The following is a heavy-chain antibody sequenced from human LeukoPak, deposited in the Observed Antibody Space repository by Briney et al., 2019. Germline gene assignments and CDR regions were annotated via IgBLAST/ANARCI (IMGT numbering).Heavy chain of an antibody. Sequence: PGRSLRLSCAASGFTFSSYGMHWVRQAPGKGLEWVAVISYDGSNKYYADSVKGRFTISRDNSKNTLYLQMNSLRAEDTAVYYCAKTRNSYYDSSGGFDYWGQGTLVTVSS. CDR1: GFTFSSYG. CDR2: ISYDGSNK. D-gene: IGHD3-22*01. J-gene: IGHJ4*02. CDR3: AKTRNSYYDSSGGFDY. V-gene: IGHV3-30*18.